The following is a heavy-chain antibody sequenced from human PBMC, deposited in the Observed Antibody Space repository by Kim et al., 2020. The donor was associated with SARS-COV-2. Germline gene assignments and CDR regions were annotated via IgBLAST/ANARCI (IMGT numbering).Heavy chain of an antibody. CDR2: ISSSSSYT. CDR3: ARDCSSTSCYGSYYYYGMDV. D-gene: IGHD2-2*01. Sequence: GGSLRLSCAASGFTFSNYYMSWIRQAPGKGLEWVSYISSSSSYTNYADSVKGRFTISRDNAKNSLYLQMNSLRAEDTAVYYCARDCSSTSCYGSYYYYGMDVWGQGTTVTVSS. V-gene: IGHV3-11*06. J-gene: IGHJ6*02. CDR1: GFTFSNYY.